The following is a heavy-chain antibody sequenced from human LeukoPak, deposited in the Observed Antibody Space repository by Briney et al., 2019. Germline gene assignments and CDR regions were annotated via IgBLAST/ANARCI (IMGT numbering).Heavy chain of an antibody. D-gene: IGHD5-18*01. CDR2: IIPIFGTA. CDR3: ARGTTLVTNYFDY. Sequence: SVKVSCKASGGTFSSYAISWVRQAPGQGLEWMGGIIPIFGTANYAQKFQGRVTITADESTSAAYMELSSLRSEDTAVYYCARGTTLVTNYFDYWGQGTLVTVSS. V-gene: IGHV1-69*13. CDR1: GGTFSSYA. J-gene: IGHJ4*02.